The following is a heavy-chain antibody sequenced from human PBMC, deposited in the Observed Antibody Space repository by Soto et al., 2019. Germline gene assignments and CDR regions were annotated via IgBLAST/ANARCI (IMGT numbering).Heavy chain of an antibody. CDR1: GDSVSGNSAA. Sequence: PSQTLSLTCAISGDSVSGNSAAWNWIRQSPSRGLEWLGRTYYRSRWYNDYAVSVKSRITVTPDTSKNQFSLHLNSVTPEDTAVYYCAREDSSGWYGVWFDPWGQGTLVTVSS. CDR2: TYYRSRWYN. J-gene: IGHJ5*02. V-gene: IGHV6-1*01. D-gene: IGHD6-19*01. CDR3: AREDSSGWYGVWFDP.